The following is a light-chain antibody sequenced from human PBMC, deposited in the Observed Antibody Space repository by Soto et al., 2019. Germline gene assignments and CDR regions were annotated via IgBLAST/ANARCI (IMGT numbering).Light chain of an antibody. V-gene: IGKV3-15*01. Sequence: EIVMTQSPATRPASCGXRPIFSCRASQSVSSNLAWYQQKPGQAPRLLIYGASTRATGIPARFSGSGSGTEFTLTISSLQSEDFAVYYCQQYNNWPWTFGQGTKVDIK. CDR3: QQYNNWPWT. J-gene: IGKJ1*01. CDR1: QSVSSN. CDR2: GAS.